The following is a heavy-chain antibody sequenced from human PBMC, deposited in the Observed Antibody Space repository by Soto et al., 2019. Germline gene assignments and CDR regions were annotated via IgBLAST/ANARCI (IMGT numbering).Heavy chain of an antibody. CDR2: ISGSGGST. J-gene: IGHJ4*02. CDR1: GFTFSSYA. Sequence: PGGSLRLSCAASGFTFSSYAMSWVRQAPGKGLEWVSAISGSGGSTYYADSVKGRFTISRDNSKNTLYLQMNSLRAEDTAVYYCAKVAENFWSGSYYFDYWGQGTLVTVSS. CDR3: AKVAENFWSGSYYFDY. V-gene: IGHV3-23*01. D-gene: IGHD3-3*01.